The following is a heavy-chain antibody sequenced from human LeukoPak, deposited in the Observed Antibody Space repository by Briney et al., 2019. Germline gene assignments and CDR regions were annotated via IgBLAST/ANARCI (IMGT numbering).Heavy chain of an antibody. CDR2: FYYSGST. CDR3: ARGFINYYDSSGTNLGEWFDP. J-gene: IGHJ5*02. D-gene: IGHD3-22*01. CDR1: GGSISSSSYY. V-gene: IGHV4-39*01. Sequence: SETLSLTCTVSGGSISSSSYYWGWIRQPPGKGLEWIGSFYYSGSTYYNPSLKSRVTISVDTSKNQFSLKLSSVTAADTAVYYCARGFINYYDSSGTNLGEWFDPWGQGTLVTVSS.